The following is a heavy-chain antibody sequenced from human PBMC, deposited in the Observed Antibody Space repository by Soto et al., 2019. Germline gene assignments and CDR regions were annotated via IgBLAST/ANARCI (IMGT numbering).Heavy chain of an antibody. CDR1: GFTFSTNA. J-gene: IGHJ4*02. CDR3: AKQFSGWSYYFDY. V-gene: IGHV3-30-3*02. Sequence: QVQLVESGGGVVQPGRSLRLSCAASGFTFSTNAMHWVRQAPGKGLEWVAVISYDGSTRYYADSMKGRFTISRDNSKNTLYLQMNNLRDADPAVYYCAKQFSGWSYYFDYWGQGPLVTVSS. D-gene: IGHD6-19*01. CDR2: ISYDGSTR.